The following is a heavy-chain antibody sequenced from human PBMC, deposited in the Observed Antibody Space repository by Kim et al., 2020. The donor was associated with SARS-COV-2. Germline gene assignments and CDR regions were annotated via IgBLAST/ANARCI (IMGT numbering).Heavy chain of an antibody. V-gene: IGHV1-46*01. J-gene: IGHJ4*02. Sequence: ASVKVSCKASGYTFSDYYMHWVRQAPGQGLEWMGIINPSGDDANYTQKIQDRLTVTRDTSTSTVYMELSSLTSEDTAMYSCVRADHGQHFDYWGQGSLLT. CDR2: INPSGDDA. CDR1: GYTFSDYY. CDR3: VRADHGQHFDY.